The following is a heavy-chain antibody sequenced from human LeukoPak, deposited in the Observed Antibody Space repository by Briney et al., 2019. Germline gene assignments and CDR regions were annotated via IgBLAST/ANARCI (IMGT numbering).Heavy chain of an antibody. CDR3: ARRSGIAVAGAFDY. V-gene: IGHV3-23*01. Sequence: GGSLRLSCAASGFTFSHYGMHWVRQAPGKGLEWVSGISGSGDSTYYADSVKGRFTISRDNSKNTLYLQMNSLRAEDTAVYYCARRSGIAVAGAFDYWGQGTLVTVSS. CDR1: GFTFSHYG. D-gene: IGHD6-19*01. CDR2: ISGSGDST. J-gene: IGHJ4*02.